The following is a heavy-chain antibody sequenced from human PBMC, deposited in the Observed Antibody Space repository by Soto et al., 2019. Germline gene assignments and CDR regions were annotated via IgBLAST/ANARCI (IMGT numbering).Heavy chain of an antibody. V-gene: IGHV3-23*01. CDR2: ISGSGSST. J-gene: IGHJ1*01. CDR3: ANDLYSSSWGYFQH. Sequence: GGSLRLSCAASGFTFSSYAMSWVRQAPGKGLEWVSAISGSGSSTYYADSVKGRFTISRDNSKNTLYLQMNSLRAEDTAVYYCANDLYSSSWGYFQHWGQGTLVTVSS. D-gene: IGHD6-13*01. CDR1: GFTFSSYA.